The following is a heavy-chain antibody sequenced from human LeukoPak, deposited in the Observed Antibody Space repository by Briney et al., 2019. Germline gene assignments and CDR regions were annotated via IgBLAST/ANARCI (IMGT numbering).Heavy chain of an antibody. CDR3: ARGGGYTSSWYLEAFDI. CDR2: ISNSGKTI. Sequence: GGSLRLSCAASGFTFSDYYMSWIRQAPGKGLEWGSYISNSGKTIYYPDSVKGRFTISRDNAKNSLYLQMSSLRAEDTAVYYCARGGGYTSSWYLEAFDIWGQGTMVTVSS. V-gene: IGHV3-11*04. CDR1: GFTFSDYY. D-gene: IGHD6-13*01. J-gene: IGHJ3*02.